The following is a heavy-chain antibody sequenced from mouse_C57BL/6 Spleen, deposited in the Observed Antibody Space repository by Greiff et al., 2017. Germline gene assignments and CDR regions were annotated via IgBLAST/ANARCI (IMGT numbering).Heavy chain of an antibody. CDR1: GFTFNTYA. D-gene: IGHD2-4*01. CDR3: VREHYDYHSGYYFDY. Sequence: DVHLVESGGGLVQPKGSLKLSCAASGFTFNTYAMHWVRQAPGKGLEWVACIRSKSSNYATYYADSVKDRFTISKDDSQSMLYLQMNNLKTEDTAMYYCVREHYDYHSGYYFDYWGQGTTLTVSS. J-gene: IGHJ2*01. V-gene: IGHV10-3*01. CDR2: IRSKSSNYAT.